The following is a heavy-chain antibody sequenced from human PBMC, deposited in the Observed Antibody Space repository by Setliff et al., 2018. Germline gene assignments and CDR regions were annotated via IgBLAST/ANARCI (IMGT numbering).Heavy chain of an antibody. J-gene: IGHJ4*01. CDR3: ARRDGRSGYLGFDL. CDR2: INAGNGDI. Sequence: ASVKVSCKASGYIFTYYAIHWVRQAPGQRLEWMGWINAGNGDIFYAPKFAGRVTMTRDTPISTVYMELSLLTSDDTAVYFCARRDGRSGYLGFDLWGHGSLVTVSS. V-gene: IGHV1-2*07. CDR1: GYIFTYYA. D-gene: IGHD3-22*01.